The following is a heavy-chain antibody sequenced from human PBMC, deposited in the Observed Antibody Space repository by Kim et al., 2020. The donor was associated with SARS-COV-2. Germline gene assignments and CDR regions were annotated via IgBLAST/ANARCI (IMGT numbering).Heavy chain of an antibody. Sequence: SETLSLTCAVSGGSFSDWCSWVRQPPGKGLEWIGEIHHSGTTNYNPSLKSRVTMSVDKSKNHISLNLSSVTAADTAVYYCGRSTIGFVLADSWGRGTLVTVSS. D-gene: IGHD3-16*02. CDR2: IHHSGTT. J-gene: IGHJ4*02. CDR1: GGSFSDW. CDR3: GRSTIGFVLADS. V-gene: IGHV4-4*02.